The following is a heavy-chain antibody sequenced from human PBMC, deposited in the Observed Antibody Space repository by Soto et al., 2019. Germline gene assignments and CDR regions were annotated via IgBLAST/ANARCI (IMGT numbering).Heavy chain of an antibody. CDR2: ISGSGGST. Sequence: GGSLRLCCAASGFTFSSYAMSWVRQAPGKGLEWVSAISGSGGSTYYADSVKGRFTISRDNSKNTLYLQMNSLRAEDTAVYYCAKDQFRYCSSTSCRTLPRFDYWGQGTLVTVSS. V-gene: IGHV3-23*01. J-gene: IGHJ4*02. CDR1: GFTFSSYA. CDR3: AKDQFRYCSSTSCRTLPRFDY. D-gene: IGHD2-2*01.